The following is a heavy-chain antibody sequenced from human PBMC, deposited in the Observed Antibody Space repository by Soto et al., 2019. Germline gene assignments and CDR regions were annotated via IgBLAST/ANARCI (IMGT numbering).Heavy chain of an antibody. D-gene: IGHD3-9*01. CDR2: ISGSGGST. V-gene: IGHV3-23*01. CDR3: AKDRTWSDYDILTGYPTFDY. J-gene: IGHJ4*02. Sequence: SLRLSCAAAGFPFSSYAMSWVRQAPGKGLEWVSAISGSGGSTYYADSVKGRFTISRDNSKNTLYLQMNSLRAEDTAVYYCAKDRTWSDYDILTGYPTFDYWGQGTLVTVSS. CDR1: GFPFSSYA.